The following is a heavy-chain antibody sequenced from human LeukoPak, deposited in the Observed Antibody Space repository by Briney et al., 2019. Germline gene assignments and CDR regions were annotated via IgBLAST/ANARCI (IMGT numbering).Heavy chain of an antibody. Sequence: GMFLRLSCGASGFTFSNSGMHWVRQAPGKGLEWVALIWNDGSNQFYTESVEGRFTISRDNSKNMLYLQMNNLRANDTAVYYCAKDAGTVVRGPIITAPGRFDSWGQGTLVTVSA. J-gene: IGHJ5*01. D-gene: IGHD3-10*01. CDR2: IWNDGSNQ. V-gene: IGHV3-33*06. CDR3: AKDAGTVVRGPIITAPGRFDS. CDR1: GFTFSNSG.